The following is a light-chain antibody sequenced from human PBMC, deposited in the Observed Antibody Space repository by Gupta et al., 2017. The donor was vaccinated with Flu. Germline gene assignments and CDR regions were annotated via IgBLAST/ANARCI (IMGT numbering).Light chain of an antibody. Sequence: GGGAPPSSTASQSVSSSYLAWYQQKPGQAPRLLSYASSTRASGIPARFSGSGSGTDFTLTISRLEPEDFAVYYCRQYGTSRTFGQGTKVDIK. CDR2: ASS. V-gene: IGKV3-20*01. CDR1: QSVSSSY. CDR3: RQYGTSRT. J-gene: IGKJ1*01.